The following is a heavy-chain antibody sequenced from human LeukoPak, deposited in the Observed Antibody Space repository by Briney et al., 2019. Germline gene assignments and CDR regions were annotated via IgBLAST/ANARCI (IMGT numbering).Heavy chain of an antibody. Sequence: GGSLRLSCAASRFTFSNAWMTWMGWVRQAPGKGLEWVGLTKIKTDDGTPDYAALVKGRFTISRDDSKNTVYLEMNSLETEDTAVYYCISGGGTADYWGQGTLVSVSS. CDR3: ISGGGTADY. CDR1: RFTFSNAW. CDR2: TKIKTDDGTP. J-gene: IGHJ4*02. V-gene: IGHV3-15*01. D-gene: IGHD1-1*01.